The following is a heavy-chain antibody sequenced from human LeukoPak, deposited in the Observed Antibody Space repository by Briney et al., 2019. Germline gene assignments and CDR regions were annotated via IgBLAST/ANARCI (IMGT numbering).Heavy chain of an antibody. V-gene: IGHV3-48*03. J-gene: IGHJ4*02. Sequence: PGWSLRLSCSASGFTFSSYELNWVRQAPCKGLEWISYITGSGDTIYYADSVKGRFTIYRDHAKNSLFLQMNSLTADDPAVYYCARERTTIVSGTTIGAYWGQGTLVTVSS. CDR2: ITGSGDTI. D-gene: IGHD2/OR15-2a*01. CDR3: ARERTTIVSGTTIGAY. CDR1: GFTFSSYE.